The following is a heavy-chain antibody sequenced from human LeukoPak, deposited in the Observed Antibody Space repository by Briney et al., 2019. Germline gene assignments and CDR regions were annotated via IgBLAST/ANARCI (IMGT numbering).Heavy chain of an antibody. D-gene: IGHD6-6*01. J-gene: IGHJ4*02. CDR1: GFTLSSYS. V-gene: IGHV3-21*01. CDR3: ARDEYASSPGYFDY. Sequence: GGSLRLSCAASGFTLSSYSMNWVRQAPGKGLEWVSCISSSGSYIYYADSVKGRFTISRDNAKNSLYLQMNNLRAEDTAVYYCARDEYASSPGYFDYWGQGTCSPSP. CDR2: ISSSGSYI.